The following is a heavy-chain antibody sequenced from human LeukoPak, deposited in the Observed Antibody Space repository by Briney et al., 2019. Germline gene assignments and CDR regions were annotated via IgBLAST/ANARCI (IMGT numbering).Heavy chain of an antibody. D-gene: IGHD5-12*01. Sequence: GRSLRLSCAASGFTFSSYAMSWVRQAPGKGLEWVSAISGSGGSTYYADSVKGRFTISRDNSKNTLYLQMNSLRAEDTAVYYCAKSGYSGYETFDYWGQGTLVTVSS. V-gene: IGHV3-23*01. J-gene: IGHJ4*02. CDR2: ISGSGGST. CDR3: AKSGYSGYETFDY. CDR1: GFTFSSYA.